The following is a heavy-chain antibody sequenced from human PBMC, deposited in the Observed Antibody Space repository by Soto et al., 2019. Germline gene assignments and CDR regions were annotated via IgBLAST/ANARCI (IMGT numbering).Heavy chain of an antibody. CDR1: GFTFNYYW. D-gene: IGHD2-21*02. Sequence: EVQLVESEGGLVQRGGSLRLSCAASGFTFNYYWMHWVRQAPGQGLVWVSHIHSDGSTTTYADSVKGRFTISRDNAQSTLYLQMNSRRAEDTAVYYCVRGDKGGFDLWGQGTTVTVSS. J-gene: IGHJ3*01. CDR3: VRGDKGGFDL. CDR2: IHSDGSTT. V-gene: IGHV3-74*01.